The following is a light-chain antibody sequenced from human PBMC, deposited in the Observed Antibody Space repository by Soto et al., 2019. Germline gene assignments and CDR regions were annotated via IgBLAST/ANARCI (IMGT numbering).Light chain of an antibody. CDR2: EVS. Sequence: QSALTQPASVAGSPGPSITISCTGTSRDVGGYNYVSWYHQHPGKDPKLIIFEVSNRPSGVSNRFSGSKAGNTAVLTVAWLQAEYEADYYACSYSGVTTLWVFGGGTKLTVL. CDR1: SRDVGGYNY. J-gene: IGLJ3*02. CDR3: CSYSGVTTLWV. V-gene: IGLV2-14*01.